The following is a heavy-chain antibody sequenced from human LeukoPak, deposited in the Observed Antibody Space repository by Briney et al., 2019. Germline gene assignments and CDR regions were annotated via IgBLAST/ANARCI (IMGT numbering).Heavy chain of an antibody. V-gene: IGHV3-23*01. Sequence: GGSLRLSCAASGFTFSNYVMAWIRLAPGKGLEWVSAISDSGVRTDYADSVKGRFTISRDNSKNTVYLQMNSLTAEDTALYYCAKQYDFWSGPDYWGQGTLVTVSS. D-gene: IGHD3-3*01. CDR2: ISDSGVRT. CDR3: AKQYDFWSGPDY. J-gene: IGHJ4*02. CDR1: GFTFSNYV.